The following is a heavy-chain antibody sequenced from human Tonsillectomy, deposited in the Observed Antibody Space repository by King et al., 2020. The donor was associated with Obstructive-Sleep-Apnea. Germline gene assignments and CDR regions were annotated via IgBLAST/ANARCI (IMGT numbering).Heavy chain of an antibody. D-gene: IGHD6-13*01. CDR2: IYYSGST. CDR1: GGSISSYY. Sequence: VQLQESGPGLVKPSETLSLTCTVSGGSISSYYWSWIRQPPGKGLEWIGYIYYSGSTNYNPSLKSRVTISLDTSKNQFSLKLSSLTAADTAVYYCARVYSSSWSEYYFDYWGQGTLVIVSS. CDR3: ARVYSSSWSEYYFDY. J-gene: IGHJ4*02. V-gene: IGHV4-59*01.